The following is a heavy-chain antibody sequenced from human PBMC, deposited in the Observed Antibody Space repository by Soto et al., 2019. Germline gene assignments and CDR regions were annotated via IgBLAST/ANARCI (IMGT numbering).Heavy chain of an antibody. CDR1: GFTFSGYW. Sequence: GGSLRLSCAASGFTFSGYWMHWVRQVPGKGLVWVSRINSDGSITGYADSVKGRFTISRDNAKNSLYLQMNSLRAEDTAVYYCARPYYYDSSGYYFTPDDAFDIWGQGTMVTVSS. CDR2: INSDGSIT. V-gene: IGHV3-74*01. CDR3: ARPYYYDSSGYYFTPDDAFDI. J-gene: IGHJ3*02. D-gene: IGHD3-22*01.